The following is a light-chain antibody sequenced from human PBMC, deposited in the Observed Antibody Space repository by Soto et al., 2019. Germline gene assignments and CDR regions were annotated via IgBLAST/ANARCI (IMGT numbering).Light chain of an antibody. Sequence: DMQMTQSPSTLSASVGDRAPITCRASQSITIWLAWYQQKPGKAPKLLIYDASSLEGGVPSRFSGSGSGTEFTLTISGLQPDDFATYYCQQYNSFSWTFGQGTKVDI. J-gene: IGKJ1*01. V-gene: IGKV1-5*01. CDR1: QSITIW. CDR2: DAS. CDR3: QQYNSFSWT.